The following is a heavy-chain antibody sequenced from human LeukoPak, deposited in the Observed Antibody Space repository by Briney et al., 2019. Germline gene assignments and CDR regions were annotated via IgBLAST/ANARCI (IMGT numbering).Heavy chain of an antibody. CDR2: ISWNSGSI. CDR1: GFTFDDYA. D-gene: IGHD4-23*01. V-gene: IGHV3-9*01. CDR3: ARDRPGGNTGHSHDY. Sequence: SGGSLRLSCAASGFTFDDYAMHWVRQAPGKGLEWVSGISWNSGSIGYADSVKGRFTISRDNAKNSLYLQMNSLRAEDTAMYYCARDRPGGNTGHSHDYWGQGTLVTVSS. J-gene: IGHJ4*02.